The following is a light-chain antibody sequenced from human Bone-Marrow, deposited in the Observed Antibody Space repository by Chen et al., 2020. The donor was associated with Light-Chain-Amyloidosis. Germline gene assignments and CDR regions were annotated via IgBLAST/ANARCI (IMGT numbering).Light chain of an antibody. CDR1: NIGSTS. Sequence: SYVLTQPSSVSVAPGQTATIACGGNNIGSTSVHWYQQTPGQAPLLVVYDDSDRPSGIPGRLSGSNSGNTATLTISWVEAGDEADYYCQVWDRSSDRPVFGGGTKLTVL. V-gene: IGLV3-21*02. J-gene: IGLJ3*02. CDR2: DDS. CDR3: QVWDRSSDRPV.